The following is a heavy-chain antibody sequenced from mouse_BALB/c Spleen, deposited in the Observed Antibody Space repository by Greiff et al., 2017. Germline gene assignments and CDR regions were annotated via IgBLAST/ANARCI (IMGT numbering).Heavy chain of an antibody. Sequence: VQLQQSGAELVKPGASVKLSCKASGYTFTSYWMHWVKQRPGQGLEWIGEINPSNGRTNYNEKFKSKATLTVDKSSSTAYMQLSSLTSEDSAVYYCARFNYGNPFAYWGQGTLVTVSA. V-gene: IGHV1S81*02. D-gene: IGHD2-1*01. CDR3: ARFNYGNPFAY. CDR1: GYTFTSYW. J-gene: IGHJ3*01. CDR2: INPSNGRT.